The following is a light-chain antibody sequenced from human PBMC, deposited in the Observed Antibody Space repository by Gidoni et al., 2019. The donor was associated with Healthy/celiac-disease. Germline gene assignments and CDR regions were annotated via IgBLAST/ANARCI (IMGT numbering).Light chain of an antibody. J-gene: IGKJ4*01. Sequence: ASQGIRNDLGWYQQKPGKAPKLLIYAASSLQSGVPSRFSGSGSGTDFTLTISSMQPEDFATYYCLQDYNYPLTFGGGTKVEIK. CDR2: AAS. CDR3: LQDYNYPLT. V-gene: IGKV1-6*01. CDR1: QGIRND.